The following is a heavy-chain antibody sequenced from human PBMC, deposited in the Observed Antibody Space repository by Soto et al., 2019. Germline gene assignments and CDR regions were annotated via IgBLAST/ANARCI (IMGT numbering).Heavy chain of an antibody. Sequence: QPGGSLRLSCAASGFTFSSYGMHWVRQAPGKGLEWVAVISYDGSNKYYADSVKGRFTISRDNSKNTPYLQMNSLRAEDTAVYYCAKDLKNWTNTAMVPYYCYGMDVWGQGTTVTVSS. J-gene: IGHJ6*02. CDR1: GFTFSSYG. V-gene: IGHV3-30*18. CDR2: ISYDGSNK. CDR3: AKDLKNWTNTAMVPYYCYGMDV. D-gene: IGHD5-18*01.